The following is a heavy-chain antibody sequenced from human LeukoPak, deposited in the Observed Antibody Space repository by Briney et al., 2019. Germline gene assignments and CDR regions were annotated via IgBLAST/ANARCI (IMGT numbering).Heavy chain of an antibody. CDR2: ISSSSSTI. J-gene: IGHJ4*02. V-gene: IGHV3-48*01. Sequence: GGSLRLSCAASGFTFSSYSMNWVRQAPGKGLEWVSYISSSSSTIYYADSVKGRFTISRDNAKNSLYLQMNSLRAEDTAVYYCARDMNDFWSGYSFDYWGQGTLVTVSS. D-gene: IGHD3-3*01. CDR1: GFTFSSYS. CDR3: ARDMNDFWSGYSFDY.